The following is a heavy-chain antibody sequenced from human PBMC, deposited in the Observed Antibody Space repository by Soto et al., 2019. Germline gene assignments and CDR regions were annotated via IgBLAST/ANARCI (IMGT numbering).Heavy chain of an antibody. V-gene: IGHV1-69*13. CDR3: ARGIVGANPYFDY. J-gene: IGHJ4*02. Sequence: SVKVSCKASGGTFSSYAISWVRQAPGQGLEWMGGIIPIFGTANYAQKFQGRVTITADESTSTAYMELRSLRSEDTAVYYCARGIVGANPYFDYWGQGTLVTVSS. CDR2: IIPIFGTA. D-gene: IGHD1-26*01. CDR1: GGTFSSYA.